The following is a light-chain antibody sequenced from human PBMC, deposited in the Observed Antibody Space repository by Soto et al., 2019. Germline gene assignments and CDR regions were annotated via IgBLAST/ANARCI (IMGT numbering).Light chain of an antibody. CDR1: QSVSSY. CDR2: DAS. V-gene: IGKV3-11*01. CDR3: QHRSNWPWT. J-gene: IGKJ1*01. Sequence: EIVLTQSPATLSLSPGERATLSCRASQSVSSYLDWYQQKPGQAPRLLIYDASNRATGIPARFSGSGSGTDFTLAISSLEPEDCALYYCQHRSNWPWTFGQGTKVEIK.